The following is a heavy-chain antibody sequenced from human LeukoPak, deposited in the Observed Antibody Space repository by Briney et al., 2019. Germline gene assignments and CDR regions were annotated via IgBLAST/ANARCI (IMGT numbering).Heavy chain of an antibody. CDR2: IYYSGST. Sequence: SETLSLTCTVSGGSISSYYWSWIRQPPGKGLEWIGYIYYSGSTKYNPSLKSRVTISVDASKTQFSLRLNSVTAADTAVYYCARGSRELYYFDYWGQGTLVTVSS. D-gene: IGHD1-7*01. CDR3: ARGSRELYYFDY. CDR1: GGSISSYY. J-gene: IGHJ4*02. V-gene: IGHV4-59*01.